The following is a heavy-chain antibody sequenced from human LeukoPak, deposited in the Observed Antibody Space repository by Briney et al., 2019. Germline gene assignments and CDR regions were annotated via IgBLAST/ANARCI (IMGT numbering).Heavy chain of an antibody. CDR2: INHSGST. Sequence: SETLSLTCAVYGGSFSGYYWSWIRQPPGKGLEWIGEINHSGSTNYNPSLKSRVTISVDTSKNQFSLELSSVTAADTAVYYCARASLDGMDVWGQGTTVTVSS. CDR3: ARASLDGMDV. J-gene: IGHJ6*02. V-gene: IGHV4-34*01. CDR1: GGSFSGYY.